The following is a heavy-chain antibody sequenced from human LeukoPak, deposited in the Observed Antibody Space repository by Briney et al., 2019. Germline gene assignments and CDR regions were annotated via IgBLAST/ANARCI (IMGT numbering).Heavy chain of an antibody. Sequence: SETLSLTCTVSGGSISRSSYYWGWIRQPPGKGLEWIGSVYYRGNTYYNPSLKSRVTMSVDTSKNQFSLKLSSVTAADTAVYYCARGKSFDYWGQGTLVTVSS. J-gene: IGHJ4*02. CDR3: ARGKSFDY. CDR2: VYYRGNT. CDR1: GGSISRSSYY. V-gene: IGHV4-39*07.